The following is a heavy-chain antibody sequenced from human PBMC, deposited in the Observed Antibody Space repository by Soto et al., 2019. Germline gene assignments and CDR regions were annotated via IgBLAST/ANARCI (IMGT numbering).Heavy chain of an antibody. V-gene: IGHV5-51*01. D-gene: IGHD3-22*01. CDR2: IYPGDSAT. CDR1: GYSFTSYW. J-gene: IGHJ3*01. Sequence: GESLKISCKGSGYSFTSYWIGWVRQMPGKGLEWMGIIYPGDSATKYSPSFQGQVSISADKSNNTAYLQWSSLKASDTAMYYCARRSYYDSSGANDAFDFWGQGTMVTVSS. CDR3: ARRSYYDSSGANDAFDF.